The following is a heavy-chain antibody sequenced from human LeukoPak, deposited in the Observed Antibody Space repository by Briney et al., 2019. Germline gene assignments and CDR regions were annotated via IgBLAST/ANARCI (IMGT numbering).Heavy chain of an antibody. D-gene: IGHD6-13*01. CDR1: GYTFTGYY. J-gene: IGHJ5*02. Sequence: ASVKVSCKASGYTFTGYYMHWVRQAPGQGLEWMGWISAYNGNTNYAQKLQGRVTMTTDTSTSTAYMELRSLRSDDTAVYYCARTYSTEWFDPWGQGTLVTVSS. CDR2: ISAYNGNT. V-gene: IGHV1-18*04. CDR3: ARTYSTEWFDP.